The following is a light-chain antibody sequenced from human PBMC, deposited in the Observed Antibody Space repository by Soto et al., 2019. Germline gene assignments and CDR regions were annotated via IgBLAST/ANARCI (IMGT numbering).Light chain of an antibody. CDR1: NIGSKS. CDR2: YDS. Sequence: SSELTQPPSVSVAPGKTARITCGGNNIGSKSVHWYQQRPGQAPVLVIYYDSDRPSGIPERFSGSNSGNTATLTISGVEAGDEADYYCQVWDSIFDHRGVFGGGTKLTVL. J-gene: IGLJ2*01. CDR3: QVWDSIFDHRGV. V-gene: IGLV3-21*04.